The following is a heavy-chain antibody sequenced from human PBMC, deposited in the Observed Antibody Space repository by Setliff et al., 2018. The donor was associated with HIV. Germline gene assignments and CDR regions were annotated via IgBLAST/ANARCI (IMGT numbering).Heavy chain of an antibody. J-gene: IGHJ4*02. Sequence: SETLSLTCAVCGGSFNDYYWTWIRQPPGKGLEWIGEIDHSGSTKYHASLKSRVTISIDTSKNQISLKLSSVTAADTAVYYCARGLDYYGSGSYLPLGYWGQGTLVTVSS. D-gene: IGHD3-10*01. CDR1: GGSFNDYY. V-gene: IGHV4-34*01. CDR3: ARGLDYYGSGSYLPLGY. CDR2: IDHSGST.